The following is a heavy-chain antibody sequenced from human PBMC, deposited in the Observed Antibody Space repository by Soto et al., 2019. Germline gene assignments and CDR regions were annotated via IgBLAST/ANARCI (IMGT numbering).Heavy chain of an antibody. CDR2: ISDSGDRT. D-gene: IGHD3-16*02. J-gene: IGHJ3*01. Sequence: EVQLMESGGGLVQPGGSLRLSCASSGFTLSMSAVNWVRQAPGKGLEWVSYISDSGDRTYYADSVKGRFTISRDRSKNTVSLQMDSLRAEDTAVYYCAKDRGIIVKAGDAFDVWGQGTKVTFSS. CDR3: AKDRGIIVKAGDAFDV. CDR1: GFTLSMSA. V-gene: IGHV3-23*01.